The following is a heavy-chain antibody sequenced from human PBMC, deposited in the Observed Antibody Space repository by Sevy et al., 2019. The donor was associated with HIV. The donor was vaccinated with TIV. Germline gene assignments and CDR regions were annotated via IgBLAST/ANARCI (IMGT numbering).Heavy chain of an antibody. CDR1: GFSFGDYC. V-gene: IGHV3-49*04. Sequence: GGSLRLSCTASGFSFGDYCMSWVRQAPGKGLEWVAFLKSDVYGGTVDHAASVRGRFVISRNDSKSIAYLQMNDLKTEDTGVYYCTRWKAAQSIFDYWGQGALVTVSS. CDR3: TRWKAAQSIFDY. CDR2: LKSDVYGGTV. J-gene: IGHJ4*02. D-gene: IGHD6-13*01.